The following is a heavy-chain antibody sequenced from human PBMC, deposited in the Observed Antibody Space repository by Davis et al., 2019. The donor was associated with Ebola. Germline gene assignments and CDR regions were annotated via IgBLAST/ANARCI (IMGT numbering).Heavy chain of an antibody. V-gene: IGHV4-39*01. D-gene: IGHD3-16*02. J-gene: IGHJ4*02. Sequence: GSLRLSCAVYGGSFSGYYWGWIRQPPGKGLEWIGSIYYSGSTYYNPSLKSRVTISVDTSKNQFSLKLSSVTAADTAVYYCARLHDYIWGSYRFHYYFDYWGQGTLVTVSS. CDR1: GGSFSGYY. CDR2: IYYSGST. CDR3: ARLHDYIWGSYRFHYYFDY.